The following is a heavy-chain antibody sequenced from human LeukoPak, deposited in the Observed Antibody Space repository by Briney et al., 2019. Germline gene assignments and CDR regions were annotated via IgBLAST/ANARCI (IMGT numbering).Heavy chain of an antibody. CDR3: ARQPYYYDSSGQARRSFNF. D-gene: IGHD3-22*01. CDR2: IYYSGST. V-gene: IGHV4-39*01. J-gene: IGHJ4*02. CDR1: GGSISSGGYY. Sequence: SETLSLTCTVSGGSISSGGYYWSWIRQSPGKGLEWIGSIYYSGSTYYNPSLQSRVVISVDTSKNQFSLKLSSVTAADTAVYYCARQPYYYDSSGQARRSFNFWGQGTLVTVSS.